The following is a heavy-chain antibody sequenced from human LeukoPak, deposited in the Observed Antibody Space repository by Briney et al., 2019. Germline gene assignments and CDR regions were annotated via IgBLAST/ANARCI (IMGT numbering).Heavy chain of an antibody. V-gene: IGHV3-43D*04. J-gene: IGHJ6*04. CDR2: ISWDGGST. Sequence: GGSLRLSCAASVFTFDDYAIHWVRQAPGKGLEWVSLISWDGGSTYHADSVKGRFTISRDNSRHTLYLQMNSLGAEDTALYYCAKDKEYSGFGPILSGYYYGMDVWGKGTTVTVSS. D-gene: IGHD5-12*01. CDR3: AKDKEYSGFGPILSGYYYGMDV. CDR1: VFTFDDYA.